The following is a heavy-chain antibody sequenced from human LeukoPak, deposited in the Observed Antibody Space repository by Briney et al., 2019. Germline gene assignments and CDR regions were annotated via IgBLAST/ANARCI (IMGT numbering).Heavy chain of an antibody. CDR2: IKEDGSER. J-gene: IGHJ4*02. V-gene: IGHV3-7*01. CDR3: ARGPNSNWSGLDF. Sequence: GGSLILSCEGSAFIFSGHWMNWVRQTPGKGLEWVASIKEDGSERQYVDSVKGRFSISRDNTKGSLFLQLNSLRAEDTAVYYCARGPNSNWSGLDFWGQGTLLTVSS. D-gene: IGHD6-6*01. CDR1: AFIFSGHW.